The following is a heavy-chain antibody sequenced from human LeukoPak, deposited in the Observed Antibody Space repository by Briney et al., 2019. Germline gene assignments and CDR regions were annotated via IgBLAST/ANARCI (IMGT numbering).Heavy chain of an antibody. J-gene: IGHJ4*02. D-gene: IGHD3-22*01. CDR1: GFTFDDYA. CDR3: TRDLHYYDSSGPFDY. Sequence: GGSLRLSCTASGFTFDDYAMSWVRQAPGKGLEWVGFIRSKAYGGTTEYAASVKGRFTISRDDSKSIAYLQMNSLKTEDTAVYFCTRDLHYYDSSGPFDYWGQGTLVTVSS. V-gene: IGHV3-49*04. CDR2: IRSKAYGGTT.